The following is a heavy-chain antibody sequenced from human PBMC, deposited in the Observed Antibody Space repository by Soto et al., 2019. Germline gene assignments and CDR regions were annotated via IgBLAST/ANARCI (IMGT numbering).Heavy chain of an antibody. Sequence: QVQLVQSGAEVKKPGSSVKVSCKASGGTVSSYTISWVRQAPGQGLEWMGRIIPILGIANYAQKFQGRVTITADKSTSTAYMELSSLRSEDTAVYYCARYGGYDFYYYYGMDVWGQGTTVTVSS. CDR1: GGTVSSYT. V-gene: IGHV1-69*02. J-gene: IGHJ6*02. D-gene: IGHD5-12*01. CDR3: ARYGGYDFYYYYGMDV. CDR2: IIPILGIA.